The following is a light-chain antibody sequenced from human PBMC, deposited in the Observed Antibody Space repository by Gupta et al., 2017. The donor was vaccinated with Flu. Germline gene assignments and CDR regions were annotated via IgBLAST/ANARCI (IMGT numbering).Light chain of an antibody. CDR2: EVS. CDR3: SSSTTTSTYV. Sequence: QSALTQPASVSGSPGQSITISCTGTSSDVGGYNYVSWYQQSPGTAPKLMIYEVSNRPSGVSNRFSGSKSANTASLTXSXLQAEDXADYYCSSSTTTSTYVFGTGTKVTVL. J-gene: IGLJ1*01. CDR1: SSDVGGYNY. V-gene: IGLV2-14*01.